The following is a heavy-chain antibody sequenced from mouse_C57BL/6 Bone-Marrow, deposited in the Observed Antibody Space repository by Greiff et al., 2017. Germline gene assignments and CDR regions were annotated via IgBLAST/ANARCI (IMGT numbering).Heavy chain of an antibody. Sequence: EVNVVESGGGLVKPGGSLKLSCAASGFTFSSYTMSWVRQTPEKRLQWVAAFSGGGGNTYSPDSVKGRFTIARDNDKNILYLQKSSLRSEDTAMYYCSRQVTTELATKNFDGWGTGTTVTVSS. D-gene: IGHD1-1*01. CDR2: FSGGGGNT. CDR1: GFTFSSYT. CDR3: SRQVTTELATKNFDG. J-gene: IGHJ1*03. V-gene: IGHV5-9*04.